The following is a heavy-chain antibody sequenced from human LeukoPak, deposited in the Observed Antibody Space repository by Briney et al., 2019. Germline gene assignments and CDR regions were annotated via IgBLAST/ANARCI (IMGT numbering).Heavy chain of an antibody. Sequence: GGSLRLSCAASGFTFSNAWMNWVRQAPGKGLEWVGRIKSKTDGGTTDYAAPVKGRFTISRDDSKNTLYLQMNSLKTEDTAVYYCARDGTLFRPVDYWGQGTLVTVSS. CDR1: GFTFSNAW. V-gene: IGHV3-15*07. CDR3: ARDGTLFRPVDY. D-gene: IGHD3-9*01. J-gene: IGHJ4*02. CDR2: IKSKTDGGTT.